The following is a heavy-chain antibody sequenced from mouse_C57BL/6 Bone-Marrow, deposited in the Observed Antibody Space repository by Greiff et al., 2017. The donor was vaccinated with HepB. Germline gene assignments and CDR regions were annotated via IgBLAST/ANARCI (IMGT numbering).Heavy chain of an antibody. CDR2: INPGSGGT. V-gene: IGHV1-54*01. J-gene: IGHJ1*03. D-gene: IGHD4-1*01. Sequence: QVQLQQSGAELVRPGTSVKVSCKASGYAFTNYLIEWVKQRPGQGLEWIGVINPGSGGTNYNEKFKGKATLTADKSSSTAYMQLSSLTSEDSAVYCCARGWDGRYFDDWGTGTTVTVSS. CDR1: GYAFTNYL. CDR3: ARGWDGRYFDD.